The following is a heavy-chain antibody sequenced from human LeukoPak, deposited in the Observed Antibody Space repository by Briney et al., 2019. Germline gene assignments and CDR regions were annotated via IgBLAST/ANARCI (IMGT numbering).Heavy chain of an antibody. CDR2: INHSGGT. V-gene: IGHV4-34*01. CDR3: ARRVPAAMLTY. J-gene: IGHJ4*02. Sequence: SETLSLTCAVYGGSFSGYYWSWIRQPPGKGLEWIGEINHSGGTNYNPSLKSRVTISVDTSKNQFSLKLSSVTAADTAVYYCARRVPAAMLTYWGQGTWSPSPQ. CDR1: GGSFSGYY. D-gene: IGHD2-2*01.